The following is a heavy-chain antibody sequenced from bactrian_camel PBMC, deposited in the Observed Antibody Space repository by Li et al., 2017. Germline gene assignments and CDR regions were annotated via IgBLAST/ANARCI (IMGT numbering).Heavy chain of an antibody. J-gene: IGHJ4*01. V-gene: IGHV3S6*01. CDR3: RAEDMHQLRGFCPPL. Sequence: VQLVESGGGSVQPGGSLTLACAVSGFPIDRSCVGWFRQSAGKEREWIASIYRPGGNTFAADSVKGRFTISHDNAKTAITLQMNSLKPEDTATYYCRAEDMHQLRGFCPPLWGQGTQVTVS. CDR2: IYRPGGNT. CDR1: GFPIDRSC.